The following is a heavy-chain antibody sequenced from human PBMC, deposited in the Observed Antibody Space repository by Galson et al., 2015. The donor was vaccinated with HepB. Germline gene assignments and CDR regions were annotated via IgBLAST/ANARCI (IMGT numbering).Heavy chain of an antibody. Sequence: SLRLSCAASGFIFSSYGMHWVRQAPGKGLEWVAIIWYDGSNKYYADSVKGRFTISRDNSKNTLYLQMNGLRVEDTAVYYCARDLMRFDYGDYWGQGTLVTVSS. CDR2: IWYDGSNK. CDR3: ARDLMRFDYGDY. CDR1: GFIFSSYG. J-gene: IGHJ4*02. V-gene: IGHV3-33*01. D-gene: IGHD3-16*01.